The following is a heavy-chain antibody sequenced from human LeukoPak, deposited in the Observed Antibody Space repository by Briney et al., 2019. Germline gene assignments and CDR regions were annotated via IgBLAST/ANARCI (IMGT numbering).Heavy chain of an antibody. V-gene: IGHV1-46*01. CDR2: INPRGVST. Sequence: ASVKVSCKSSGYSFTGHYMHGVRQAPGQGVEGMGVINPRGVSTIYEEKFQGRMIMTRDLSTTTDYMELSSLKSDETAVYYCARDNSMHERGWWFDPWGQGTLVTVSS. D-gene: IGHD1-1*01. J-gene: IGHJ5*01. CDR1: GYSFTGHY. CDR3: ARDNSMHERGWWFDP.